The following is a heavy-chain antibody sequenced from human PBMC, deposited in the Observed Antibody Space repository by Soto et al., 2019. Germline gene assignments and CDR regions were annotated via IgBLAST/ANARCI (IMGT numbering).Heavy chain of an antibody. CDR2: IIPIFGTA. V-gene: IGHV1-69*13. CDR3: ARDFRPSRRPVAFDI. D-gene: IGHD6-6*01. Sequence: GASVKVSCKASGGTFSSYAISWVRQAPGQGLEWMGGIIPIFGTANYAQKFQGRVTITADESTSTAYMELSSLRSEDTAVYYCARDFRPSRRPVAFDIWGQGTMVTVSS. CDR1: GGTFSSYA. J-gene: IGHJ3*02.